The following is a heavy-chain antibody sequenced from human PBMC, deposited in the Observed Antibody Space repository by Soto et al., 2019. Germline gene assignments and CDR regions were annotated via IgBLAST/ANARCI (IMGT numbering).Heavy chain of an antibody. CDR2: IKSKSDGGTT. J-gene: IGHJ3*02. CDR3: TTGTNNWGSSDAFDI. V-gene: IGHV3-15*01. CDR1: GFSFSNAW. Sequence: GGSLRLSCAASGFSFSNAWMCWVRQAPGKGLEWVGRIKSKSDGGTTDFAAPVKDRFTISRDDSKTTLYLQMNSLKTEDTAVYYCTTGTNNWGSSDAFDIWGQGTMVTVSS. D-gene: IGHD7-27*01.